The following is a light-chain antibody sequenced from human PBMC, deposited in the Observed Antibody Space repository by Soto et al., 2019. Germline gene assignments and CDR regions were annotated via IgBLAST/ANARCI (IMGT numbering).Light chain of an antibody. J-gene: IGKJ5*01. CDR1: QDVGKW. CDR2: GAS. CDR3: PHANSFPIP. V-gene: IGKV1-12*01. Sequence: DIQVTLSPPSVSASVGDRVTITCRASQDVGKWLAWYQQKPGKAPTLLIHGASSLQSGVPPRYSGSGYGTDFTLTISSLQPEDFATYYCPHANSFPIPFGQGTRLEIK.